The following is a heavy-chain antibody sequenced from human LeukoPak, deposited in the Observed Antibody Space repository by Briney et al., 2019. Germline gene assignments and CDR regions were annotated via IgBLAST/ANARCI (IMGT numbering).Heavy chain of an antibody. CDR2: FDPEDGET. CDR1: GHTLSELA. J-gene: IGHJ3*02. Sequence: ASVKVSCKVSGHTLSELAMHWVPQATRKGVEWMGGFDPEDGETIYAQKFQGRVTMTEDTSTDTAYMELSSLRSEDTAVYYCAYRPPGDESFDIWGQGTMVTVS. D-gene: IGHD3-16*01. CDR3: AYRPPGDESFDI. V-gene: IGHV1-24*01.